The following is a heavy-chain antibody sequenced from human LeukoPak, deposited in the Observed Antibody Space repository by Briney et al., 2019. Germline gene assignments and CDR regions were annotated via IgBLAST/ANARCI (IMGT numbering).Heavy chain of an antibody. D-gene: IGHD3-10*01. Sequence: ASVKVSCKASGGTFSSYAISWVRQAPGQGLEWMGGIIPIFGTANYAQKFQGRVTTTADESTSTAYMELSSLRSEDTAVYYCARGDVLLWFGESKNRYYFDYWGQGTLVTVSS. CDR2: IIPIFGTA. CDR1: GGTFSSYA. J-gene: IGHJ4*02. V-gene: IGHV1-69*13. CDR3: ARGDVLLWFGESKNRYYFDY.